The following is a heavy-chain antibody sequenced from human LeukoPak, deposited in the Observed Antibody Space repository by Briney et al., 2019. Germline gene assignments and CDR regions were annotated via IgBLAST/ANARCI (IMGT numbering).Heavy chain of an antibody. CDR1: RFTFSSHW. CDR3: AKSSGSYYGFSWFDP. CDR2: INSDGSSI. J-gene: IGHJ5*02. D-gene: IGHD1-26*01. Sequence: GGSLRLSCAASRFTFSSHWMHWVRQAPGKGLVWVSRINSDGSSISYADSVKGRFTISRDNAKNTLYLQMNSLRAEDTAVYYCAKSSGSYYGFSWFDPWGQGTLVTVSS. V-gene: IGHV3-74*01.